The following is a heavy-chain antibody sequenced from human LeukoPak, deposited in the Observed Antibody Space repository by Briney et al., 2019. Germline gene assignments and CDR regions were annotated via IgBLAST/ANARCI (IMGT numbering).Heavy chain of an antibody. D-gene: IGHD7-27*01. J-gene: IGHJ3*02. Sequence: SVKVSCKASGGTFSSYAVSWVRQAPGQGLEWMGGIIPIFGTANYAQKFQGRVTITTDESTSTAYMELSSLRSEDTAVYYCARDLGLLGAFDIWGQGTMVTVSS. V-gene: IGHV1-69*05. CDR3: ARDLGLLGAFDI. CDR1: GGTFSSYA. CDR2: IIPIFGTA.